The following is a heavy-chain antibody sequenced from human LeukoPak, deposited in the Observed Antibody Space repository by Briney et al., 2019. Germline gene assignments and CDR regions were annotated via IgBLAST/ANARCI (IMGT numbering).Heavy chain of an antibody. CDR1: GFTFSSYY. J-gene: IGHJ4*02. Sequence: GGSLRVSCAASGFTFSSYYMNWVRQAPGKGLEWVSSISSSSSYIYYADSVKGRFTISRDNAKNSLYLQMNSLRAEDTAVYYCAREPDRGYSYGRFDYWGQGTLVTVSS. V-gene: IGHV3-21*01. CDR3: AREPDRGYSYGRFDY. D-gene: IGHD5-18*01. CDR2: ISSSSSYI.